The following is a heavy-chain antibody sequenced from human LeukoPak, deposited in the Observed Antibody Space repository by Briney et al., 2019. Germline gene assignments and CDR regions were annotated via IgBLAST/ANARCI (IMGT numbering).Heavy chain of an antibody. CDR1: GYTFSGYY. V-gene: IGHV1-2*02. J-gene: IGHJ4*02. Sequence: GASVKVSCKASGYTFSGYYIHWVRQAPGQGLEWMGWTNPKSGGTNHAQKFQGRVTMTRDTSITTAYMELSRLRSDDTAVYYCTRELGCSGGSCYPDYWGQGTLVTVSS. CDR3: TRELGCSGGSCYPDY. D-gene: IGHD2-15*01. CDR2: TNPKSGGT.